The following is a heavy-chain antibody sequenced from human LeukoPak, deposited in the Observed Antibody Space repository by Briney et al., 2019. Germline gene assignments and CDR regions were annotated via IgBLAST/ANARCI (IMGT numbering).Heavy chain of an antibody. CDR3: AGQVPNFGAHTIYYYGMDV. D-gene: IGHD3-3*01. CDR1: GGSISSYY. CDR2: IYYSGST. J-gene: IGHJ6*02. V-gene: IGHV4-59*08. Sequence: SETLSLTCTVSGGSISSYYWSWIRQPPGKGLEWIGYIYYSGSTNHNPSLKSRVTISVDTSKNQFSLKLSSVTAADTAVYYCAGQVPNFGAHTIYYYGMDVWGQGTTVTVSS.